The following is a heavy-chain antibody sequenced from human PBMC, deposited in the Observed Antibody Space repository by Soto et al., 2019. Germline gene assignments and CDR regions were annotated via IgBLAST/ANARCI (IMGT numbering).Heavy chain of an antibody. J-gene: IGHJ4*02. V-gene: IGHV1-69*13. CDR2: IIPKFGTT. CDR1: GGSFSTYG. D-gene: IGHD2-15*01. Sequence: SVKVSCKASGGSFSTYGSNWVRLAPGQGLEWMGGIIPKFGTTNYAQNFQGRVTITADESTNTAYMELSSLRSEDTAVYYCARDLGGWPDYWGQGTLVTVSS. CDR3: ARDLGGWPDY.